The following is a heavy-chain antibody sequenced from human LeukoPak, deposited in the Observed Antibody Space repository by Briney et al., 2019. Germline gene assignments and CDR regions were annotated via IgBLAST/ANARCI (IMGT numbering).Heavy chain of an antibody. J-gene: IGHJ6*03. CDR1: GFTFSSYA. CDR2: ISGSGGST. CDR3: AKVSFYYYYMDV. D-gene: IGHD1-26*01. V-gene: IGHV3-23*01. Sequence: GGSLRLSCAASGFTFSSYAMSWIRQAPGKGLEWVSAISGSGGSTYYADSVKGRFTISRDNSKNTLYLQMNSLRAEDTAVYYCAKVSFYYYYMDVWGKGTTVTVSS.